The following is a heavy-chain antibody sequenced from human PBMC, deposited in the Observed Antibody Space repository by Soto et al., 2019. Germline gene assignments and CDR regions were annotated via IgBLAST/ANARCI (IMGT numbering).Heavy chain of an antibody. CDR3: AREPGATLDNWFDP. V-gene: IGHV4-31*03. J-gene: IGHJ5*02. CDR1: GGSISSGGYY. CDR2: IYYSGST. Sequence: QVQLQESGPGLVKPSQTLSLTCTVSGGSISSGGYYWSWIRQHPGKGLEWIGYIYYSGSTYYNPSLKTRVTISVDTSKNQFSLKLSSVTAADTAVYYCAREPGATLDNWFDPWGQGTLVTVSS. D-gene: IGHD5-12*01.